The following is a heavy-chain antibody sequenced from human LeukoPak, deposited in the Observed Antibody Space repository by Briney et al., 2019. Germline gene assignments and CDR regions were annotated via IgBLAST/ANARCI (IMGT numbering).Heavy chain of an antibody. CDR3: AKDVTSLYGDYGAAFDI. V-gene: IGHV3-9*01. Sequence: GRSLRLSCAASGFTFDDYAMHWVRHAPGKGLEWVSGISWNSGSIGYADSVKGRFTISRDNAKNSLYLQMNSLRAEDTALYYCAKDVTSLYGDYGAAFDIWGQGTMVTVSS. J-gene: IGHJ3*02. CDR1: GFTFDDYA. D-gene: IGHD4-17*01. CDR2: ISWNSGSI.